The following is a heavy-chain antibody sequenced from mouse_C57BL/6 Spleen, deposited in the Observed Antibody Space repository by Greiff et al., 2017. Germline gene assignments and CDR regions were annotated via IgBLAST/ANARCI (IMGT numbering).Heavy chain of an antibody. V-gene: IGHV1-82*01. CDR3: ANYYGSSFDWYFEG. D-gene: IGHD1-1*01. CDR1: GYAFSSSW. J-gene: IGHJ1*03. Sequence: QVQLQQSGPELVKPGASVKISCKASGYAFSSSWMNWVKQRPGKGLEWIGRIYPGDGDTNYNGKFKGKATLTADKSSSTAYMQLSSLTSEDSAVYFCANYYGSSFDWYFEGWGTGTTVTVAS. CDR2: IYPGDGDT.